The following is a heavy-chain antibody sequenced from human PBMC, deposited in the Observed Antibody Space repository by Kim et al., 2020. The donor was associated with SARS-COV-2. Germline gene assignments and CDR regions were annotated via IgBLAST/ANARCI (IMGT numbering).Heavy chain of an antibody. CDR1: GFSFSNYW. D-gene: IGHD3-16*01. V-gene: IGHV3-7*03. J-gene: IGHJ4*02. CDR2: MKHDGSEE. Sequence: GGSLRLSCSASGFSFSNYWMSWVRQTPGKGLEWVAYMKHDGSEEYYVGSMGGRFTISRDNAKNSLFLQMNSLRAEDTAVYYCGRCILGGGVDFWGRGTLVTVST. CDR3: GRCILGGGVDF.